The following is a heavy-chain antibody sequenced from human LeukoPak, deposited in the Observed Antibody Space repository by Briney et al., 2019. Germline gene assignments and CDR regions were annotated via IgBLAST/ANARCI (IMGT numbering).Heavy chain of an antibody. D-gene: IGHD3-10*01. V-gene: IGHV3-15*01. CDR2: IKSKTDGGTT. Sequence: GGSLRLSCAASGFTFSSYAMSWVRQAPGKGLEWIGRIKSKTDGGTTDYAAPVKGRFTISRDDSKNTLYLQMNSLKNDDTAVYYCTTYYTYPFDYWGQGTLVTVSS. J-gene: IGHJ4*02. CDR1: GFTFSSYA. CDR3: TTYYTYPFDY.